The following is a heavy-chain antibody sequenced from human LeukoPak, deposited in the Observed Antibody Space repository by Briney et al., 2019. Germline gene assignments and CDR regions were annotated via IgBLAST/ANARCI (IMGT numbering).Heavy chain of an antibody. D-gene: IGHD1-14*01. CDR1: GFTFCNYG. V-gene: IGHV3-13*01. J-gene: IGHJ4*02. Sequence: PGGSLSLSCAVSGFTFCNYGMHWVRQSTGKGLEWVSAIDSAGYTYYAESVRGRFTITRDTAKQSLYLQMNSLRVEDTAVYHCVRQPDSARYGFDYWGRGTQVTVSS. CDR2: IDSAGYT. CDR3: VRQPDSARYGFDY.